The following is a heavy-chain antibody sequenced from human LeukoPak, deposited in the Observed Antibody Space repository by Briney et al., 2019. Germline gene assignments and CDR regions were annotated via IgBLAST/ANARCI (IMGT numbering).Heavy chain of an antibody. CDR3: AKEGDYYDSSGYFLFDY. CDR2: ISGSGGST. CDR1: GFTFNNYA. V-gene: IGHV3-23*01. Sequence: PGGSLRLSCAASGFTFNNYAMTWVRQAPGKGLERVSAISGSGGSTYYADSVKGRFTISRDNSKNTLYLQMNSLRAEDTAVYYCAKEGDYYDSSGYFLFDYWGQGTLVTVSS. D-gene: IGHD3-22*01. J-gene: IGHJ4*02.